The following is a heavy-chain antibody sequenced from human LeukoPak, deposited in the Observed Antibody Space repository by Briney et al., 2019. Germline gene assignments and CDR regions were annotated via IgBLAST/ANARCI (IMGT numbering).Heavy chain of an antibody. D-gene: IGHD4-17*01. CDR3: ARVFSYGDYRGRWFDP. Sequence: GRSLRLSCAASGFTFSRYGMHWVRQAPGKGLEWVALMWYDGTNKYYADSVKGRFTISRDNSKNTLNLQMNSLRAEDTAVYYCARVFSYGDYRGRWFDPWGQGTLVTVSS. CDR2: MWYDGTNK. CDR1: GFTFSRYG. J-gene: IGHJ5*02. V-gene: IGHV3-33*01.